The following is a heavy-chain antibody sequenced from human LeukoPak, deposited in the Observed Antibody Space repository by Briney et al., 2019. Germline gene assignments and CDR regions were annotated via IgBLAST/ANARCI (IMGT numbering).Heavy chain of an antibody. J-gene: IGHJ5*02. D-gene: IGHD1-7*01. V-gene: IGHV3-30*03. CDR2: ISYDGSNK. CDR1: GFTFSSYG. Sequence: GGSLRLSCAASGFTFSSYGMHWVRQAPGKGLEWVAVISYDGSNKYYADSVKGRFTISRDNSKNTLYLQMNSLRAEDTAVYYCTLRLELRWFDPWGQGTLVTVSS. CDR3: TLRLELRWFDP.